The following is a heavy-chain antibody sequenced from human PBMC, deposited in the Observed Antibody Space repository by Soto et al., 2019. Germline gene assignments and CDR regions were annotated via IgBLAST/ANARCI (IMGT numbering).Heavy chain of an antibody. D-gene: IGHD3-22*01. CDR3: ARSVTMIVVVLNWFDP. CDR2: TYYRSKWYN. CDR1: GDSVSSNSAA. Sequence: SQTLSLTCAISGDSVSSNSAAWNWIRQSPSGGLEWLGRTYYRSKWYNDYAVSVKSRITINPDTSKNQFSLQLNSVTPEDTAVYYCARSVTMIVVVLNWFDPWGQGTLVTVSS. V-gene: IGHV6-1*01. J-gene: IGHJ5*02.